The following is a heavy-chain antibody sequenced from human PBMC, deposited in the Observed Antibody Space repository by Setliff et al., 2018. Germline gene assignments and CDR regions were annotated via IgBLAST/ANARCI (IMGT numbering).Heavy chain of an antibody. D-gene: IGHD6-19*01. CDR2: ISHSGST. CDR3: AREQWLDPPGYYYMDV. Sequence: SETLSLTCTVSGYSISSGRYWGWIRQPPGKGLEWIGSISHSGSTYYNPSLRSRVTISLDTSKNQFSLKLNSVTAADMAVYYCAREQWLDPPGYYYMDVWAKGTTVTVSS. J-gene: IGHJ6*03. V-gene: IGHV4-38-2*02. CDR1: GYSISSGRY.